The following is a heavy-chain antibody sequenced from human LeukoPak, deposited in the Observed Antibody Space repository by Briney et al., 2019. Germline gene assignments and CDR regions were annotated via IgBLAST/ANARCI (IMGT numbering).Heavy chain of an antibody. CDR1: GFSFTSYW. V-gene: IGHV5-51*01. Sequence: GESLKISRKGSGFSFTSYWIAWVRQMPGKGLEWMGIIYPGDSETRYNPAFQGRVTISADKSNTTAYLQWSSLKASDTAIYYCTRRQWTAYAIGDYWGQGTLVTVSS. D-gene: IGHD2-8*01. J-gene: IGHJ4*02. CDR2: IYPGDSET. CDR3: TRRQWTAYAIGDY.